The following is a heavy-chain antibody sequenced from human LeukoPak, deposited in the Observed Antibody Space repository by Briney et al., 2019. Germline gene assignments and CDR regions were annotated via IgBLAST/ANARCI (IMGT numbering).Heavy chain of an antibody. CDR1: GFTFSSYA. CDR2: ISGSGGST. V-gene: IGHV3-23*01. Sequence: GGSLRLSCAASGFTFSSYAMSWLRQAPGKGLESVSAISGSGGSTYYADSVKCRFTISRDNSKNTLHRQMNSLRADYTAVYYCAKRGIAARPRAFDYWGQGTLVTVSS. J-gene: IGHJ4*02. CDR3: AKRGIAARPRAFDY. D-gene: IGHD6-6*01.